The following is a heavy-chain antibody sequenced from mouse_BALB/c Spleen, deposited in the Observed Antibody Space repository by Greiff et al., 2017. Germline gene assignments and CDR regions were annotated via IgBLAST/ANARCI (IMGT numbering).Heavy chain of an antibody. CDR2: IDTSDSYT. CDR1: GFNIKDTY. V-gene: IGHV1-69*02. Sequence: VQLQQSGAELVKPGASVKLSCTASGFNIKDTYMHWVKQRPGQGLEWIGAIDTSDSYTSYNQKFKGKATLTVDESSSTAYMQLSSLTSEDSAVYYCARITGYAMDYWGQGTSVTVSS. CDR3: ARITGYAMDY. J-gene: IGHJ4*01. D-gene: IGHD2-4*01.